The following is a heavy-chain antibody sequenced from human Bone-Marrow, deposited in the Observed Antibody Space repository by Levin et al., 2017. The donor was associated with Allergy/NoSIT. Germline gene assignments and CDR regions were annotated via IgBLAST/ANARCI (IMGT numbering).Heavy chain of an antibody. CDR2: IRIKTNNYAT. Sequence: GESLKISCAASGFTFSASAMHWVRQASGKGLEWIGRIRIKTNNYATSYNPSLRGRFTISRDESKTTAYLQMNSRKSEDTAVYYCSSFDNADDYRSYWGLGTLVAVSS. CDR3: SSFDNADDYRSY. D-gene: IGHD3-16*01. V-gene: IGHV3-73*01. CDR1: GFTFSASA. J-gene: IGHJ4*01.